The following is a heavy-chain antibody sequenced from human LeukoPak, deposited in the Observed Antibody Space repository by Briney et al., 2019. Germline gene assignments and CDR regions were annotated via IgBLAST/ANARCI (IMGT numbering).Heavy chain of an antibody. V-gene: IGHV3-30*03. D-gene: IGHD6-19*01. Sequence: GGSLRLSCVASGFPFHDHGIQWVRQAPGKGLEWVAVIASDGGAKVYADFVKGRFTLSRDNSKNTVFLQMNSLSVEDTAVYYCAREAAWGQWYFDLWGQGAPVTVSS. CDR2: IASDGGAK. CDR1: GFPFHDHG. J-gene: IGHJ4*02. CDR3: AREAAWGQWYFDL.